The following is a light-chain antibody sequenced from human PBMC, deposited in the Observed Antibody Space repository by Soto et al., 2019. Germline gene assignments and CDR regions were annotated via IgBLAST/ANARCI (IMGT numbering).Light chain of an antibody. CDR2: GAS. Sequence: EIVLTQSPGTLSLSPGERATLSCRASQSVSNNYLAWYQQKPGQAPRLLIYGASNRATGIPDRFSGSGSGTDFTLTISTLEPEDLEVYYCQQYGSSGTFGQGTKLEIK. V-gene: IGKV3-20*01. J-gene: IGKJ1*01. CDR3: QQYGSSGT. CDR1: QSVSNNY.